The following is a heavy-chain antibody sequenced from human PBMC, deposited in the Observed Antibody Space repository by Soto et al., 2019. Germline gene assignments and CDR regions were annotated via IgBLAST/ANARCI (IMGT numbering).Heavy chain of an antibody. CDR1: GFTFSSYG. V-gene: IGHV3-33*01. CDR3: ERDQGYSSSSWYYGMHV. Sequence: GGSLRLSCAASGFTFSSYGMHWVRQAPGKGLEWVAVIWYDGSNKYYADSVKGRFTISRDNSKNTLSLQMNSLRAEDTAVCDCERDQGYSSSSWYYGMHVCGQGTTVTVSS. CDR2: IWYDGSNK. D-gene: IGHD6-6*01. J-gene: IGHJ6*02.